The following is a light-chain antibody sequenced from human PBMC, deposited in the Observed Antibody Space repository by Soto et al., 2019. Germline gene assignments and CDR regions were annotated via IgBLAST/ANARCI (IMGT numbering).Light chain of an antibody. V-gene: IGLV4-69*01. CDR3: QTWGTGTVV. CDR2: LNNDGSH. Sequence: QAVVTQSPSASASLGASVKLTCTLSSGHSSYAIAWHHQQPEKGPRFLMKLNNDGSHTKGDGIPDRFSGSSSGAERYLTISSLQSEDEADYYCQTWGTGTVVLGGGTKLTVL. J-gene: IGLJ2*01. CDR1: SGHSSYA.